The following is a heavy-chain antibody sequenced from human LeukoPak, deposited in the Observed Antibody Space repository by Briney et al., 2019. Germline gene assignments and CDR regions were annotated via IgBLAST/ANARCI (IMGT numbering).Heavy chain of an antibody. CDR3: AKSPQAILTGYYTWCFDY. D-gene: IGHD3-9*01. CDR2: ISGSGGTT. V-gene: IGHV3-23*01. CDR1: GFTFSSYA. Sequence: GGSLRLSCAASGFTFSSYAMSWVRQAPGKGLECVSAISGSGGTTYYADSVKGRFTISRDKSKNTLYLQMYSLRAEDTAVYYCAKSPQAILTGYYTWCFDYWGQGILVTVSS. J-gene: IGHJ4*02.